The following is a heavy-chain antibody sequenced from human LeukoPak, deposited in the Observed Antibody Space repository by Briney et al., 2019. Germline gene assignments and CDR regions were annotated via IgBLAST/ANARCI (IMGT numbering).Heavy chain of an antibody. J-gene: IGHJ6*02. Sequence: PGGSLRLSCAASGFTFSSYSMSWVRQAPGKGLEWVSSISSSSTYIFYADSVKGRFTISRDNAMNSLYLQMNSLRAEDTAVYYCASGIGQQLSTYYYGMDVWGQGTTVTVSS. CDR3: ASGIGQQLSTYYYGMDV. CDR2: ISSSSTYI. D-gene: IGHD6-13*01. CDR1: GFTFSSYS. V-gene: IGHV3-21*04.